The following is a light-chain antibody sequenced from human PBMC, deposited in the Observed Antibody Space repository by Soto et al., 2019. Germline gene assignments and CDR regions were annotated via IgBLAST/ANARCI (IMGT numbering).Light chain of an antibody. CDR1: QSVTTR. CDR3: QQYGGSPIT. CDR2: GAS. Sequence: IVLTQSPGTLSFSPVERVTLSFRASQSVTTRLAWYQHKPGQAPTLLMSGASNRASGVPVRFSGSGSGTDFTLTITRLEPEDFALYYCQQYGGSPITFGLGTRLEIK. V-gene: IGKV3-20*01. J-gene: IGKJ5*01.